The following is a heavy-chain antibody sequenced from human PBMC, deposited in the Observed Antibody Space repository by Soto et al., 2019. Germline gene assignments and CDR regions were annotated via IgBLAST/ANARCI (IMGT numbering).Heavy chain of an antibody. D-gene: IGHD3-22*01. V-gene: IGHV1-69*13. CDR3: ASSNYYDSSGYYPGEDYFDY. CDR2: IIPIFGTA. J-gene: IGHJ4*02. Sequence: SVKVSCKASGGTFSSYAISWVRQAPGQGLEWMGGIIPIFGTANYAQKFQGRVAITADESTSTAYMELSSLRSEDTAVYYCASSNYYDSSGYYPGEDYFDYWGQGTQVTVSS. CDR1: GGTFSSYA.